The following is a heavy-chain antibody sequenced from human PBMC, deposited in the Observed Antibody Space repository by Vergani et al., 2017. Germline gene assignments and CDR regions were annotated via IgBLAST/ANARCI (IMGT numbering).Heavy chain of an antibody. V-gene: IGHV3-30*03. CDR3: ARDGDYYDSSGYNRLLDY. J-gene: IGHJ4*02. CDR1: GFTFSSYG. Sequence: QVQLVESGGGVVQPGRSLRLSCAASGFTFSSYGMHWVRQAPGKGLEWVAVISYDGSNKYYADSVKGRFTISRDNSKNTLYLQMNSLRAEDTAVYYCARDGDYYDSSGYNRLLDYWGQGTLVTVSS. CDR2: ISYDGSNK. D-gene: IGHD3-22*01.